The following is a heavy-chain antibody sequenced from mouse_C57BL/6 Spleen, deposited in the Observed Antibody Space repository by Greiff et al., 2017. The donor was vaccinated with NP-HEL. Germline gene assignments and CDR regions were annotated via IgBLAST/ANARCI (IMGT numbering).Heavy chain of an antibody. CDR1: GYTFTNYW. D-gene: IGHD3-2*02. V-gene: IGHV1-63*01. J-gene: IGHJ3*01. CDR2: IYPGGGYT. CDR3: ARSRASSGLAWFAY. Sequence: VQLQQSGAELVRPGTSVKMSCKASGYTFTNYWIGWAKQRPGHGLEWIGDIYPGGGYTNYNEKFKGKATLTADKSSSTAYMQFSSLTSEDSAIYYCARSRASSGLAWFAYWGQGTLVTVSA.